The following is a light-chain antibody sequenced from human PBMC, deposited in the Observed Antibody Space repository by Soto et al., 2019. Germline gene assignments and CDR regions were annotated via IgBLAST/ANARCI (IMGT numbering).Light chain of an antibody. Sequence: DIQMPQSPSSLSASVGDRVTITCRASQSISTFSNWYQQKPGKVPKLLIYAASSLKDGVPSRFSGSGSGTDFTLTISSLQPEDFATYYCQQGFTTPYTFGRGTKRQIK. CDR2: AAS. CDR3: QQGFTTPYT. J-gene: IGKJ2*01. V-gene: IGKV1-39*01. CDR1: QSISTF.